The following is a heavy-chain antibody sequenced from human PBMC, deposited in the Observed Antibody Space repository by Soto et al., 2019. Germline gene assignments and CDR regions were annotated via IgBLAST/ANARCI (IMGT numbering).Heavy chain of an antibody. J-gene: IGHJ4*02. CDR3: ARGREWLKVFHFLY. CDR2: ISYDGSNK. Sequence: QVQLVESGGGVVQPGRSLRLSCAASGFTFSSYAMHWVRQAPGKGLEWVAVISYDGSNKYYADSVKGRFTISRDNSKNTLYLQMNSLRAEDTAVYYCARGREWLKVFHFLYWGQGTLVTVSS. V-gene: IGHV3-30-3*01. D-gene: IGHD6-19*01. CDR1: GFTFSSYA.